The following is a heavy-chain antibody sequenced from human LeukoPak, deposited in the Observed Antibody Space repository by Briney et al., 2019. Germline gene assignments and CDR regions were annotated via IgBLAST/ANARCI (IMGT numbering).Heavy chain of an antibody. J-gene: IGHJ4*02. CDR3: ARRVTGDLRLFAY. CDR2: INYSGST. Sequence: SETLSLTCTLSVDSISRSGYSWGWISQPPGKPLAWFVDINYSGSTYYNPSLKRRVTIFVDTSKTQFSLKVTSVTAADTAVYFCARRVTGDLRLFAYWGEGTLATVSS. V-gene: IGHV4-39*01. CDR1: VDSISRSGYS. D-gene: IGHD7-27*01.